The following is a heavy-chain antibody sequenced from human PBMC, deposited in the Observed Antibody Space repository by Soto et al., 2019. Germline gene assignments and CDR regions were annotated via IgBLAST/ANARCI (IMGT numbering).Heavy chain of an antibody. CDR1: GYPFTTYG. V-gene: IGHV1-18*04. D-gene: IGHD3-3*01. J-gene: IGHJ4*02. CDR3: ARVMTTFGEVSKGPDH. Sequence: QVQLVQSGDEVKKPGASVKVSCKASGYPFTTYGITWVRQAPGQGLEWMGWISTYNGNTNYAQSLQGRVTMTRETSSTTAYMELRSLRSDDTAVYYCARVMTTFGEVSKGPDHWGQGTLVTVSS. CDR2: ISTYNGNT.